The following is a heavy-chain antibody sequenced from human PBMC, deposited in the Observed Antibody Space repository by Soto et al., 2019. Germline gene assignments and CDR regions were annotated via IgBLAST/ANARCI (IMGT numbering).Heavy chain of an antibody. CDR1: GFTFSNYW. CDR2: INGDGSST. CDR3: ARHVVYVMDV. D-gene: IGHD2-15*01. V-gene: IGHV3-74*01. J-gene: IGHJ6*02. Sequence: PGGSLRLSCAASGFTFSNYWVHWVRQVPGKGLVWVSRINGDGSSTSYADSVKGRFTISRDNAKNTLYLQMNSLRAEDTAVYYCARHVVYVMDVWGQGTTVTVSS.